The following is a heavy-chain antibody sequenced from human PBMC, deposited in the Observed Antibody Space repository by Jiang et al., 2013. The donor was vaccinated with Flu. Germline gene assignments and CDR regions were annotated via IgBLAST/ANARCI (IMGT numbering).Heavy chain of an antibody. Sequence: SGPGLVKPSETLSLSCTVSGGSIGSFYWNWIRQSPGKGLEWIAYIFYTGDTKYNPSLKSRVSISLDSSKNQFSLNLTSVTAADSAVYYCARSYDILTKDAFDFWGPGTMVTVSS. CDR3: ARSYDILTKDAFDF. CDR1: GGSIGSFY. CDR2: IFYTGDT. J-gene: IGHJ3*01. D-gene: IGHD3-9*01. V-gene: IGHV4-59*01.